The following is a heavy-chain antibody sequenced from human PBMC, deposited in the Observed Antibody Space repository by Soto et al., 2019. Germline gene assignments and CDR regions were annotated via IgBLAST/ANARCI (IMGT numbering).Heavy chain of an antibody. V-gene: IGHV3-23*01. CDR2: ISGSGDST. CDR1: GFTFSSVA. CDR3: AKGPRTPGY. J-gene: IGHJ4*02. Sequence: GGSLRLSCVGSGFTFSSVAMTWVRQAPGKGLEWVSSISGSGDSTYYADSVKGRFTISRDNSKNTLYLQMNSLRAEDTAVYYCAKGPRTPGYWGKGTLVTVSS.